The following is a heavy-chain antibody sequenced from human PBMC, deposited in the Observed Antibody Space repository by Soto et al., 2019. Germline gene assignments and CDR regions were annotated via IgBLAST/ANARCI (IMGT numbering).Heavy chain of an antibody. D-gene: IGHD3-22*01. CDR3: ARDYYDSRPDAFDI. CDR2: IKQDGSEK. Sequence: PGGSLRLSCAASGFTFSSYWMSWVRQAPGKGLEWVANIKQDGSEKYYVDSVKGRFTISRDNAKNSLYLQMNSLRAEDTAVYYCARDYYDSRPDAFDIWGQGTMVTVSS. J-gene: IGHJ3*02. CDR1: GFTFSSYW. V-gene: IGHV3-7*01.